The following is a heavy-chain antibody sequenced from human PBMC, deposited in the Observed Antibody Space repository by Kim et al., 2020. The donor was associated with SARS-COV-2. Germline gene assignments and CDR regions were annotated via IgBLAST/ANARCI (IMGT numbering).Heavy chain of an antibody. Sequence: GGSLRLSCAASGFTFSSYGMHWVRQAPGKGLEWVAVIWYDGSNKYYADSVKGRFTISRDNSKNTLYLQMNSLRAEDTAVYYCAKDEQQLVRIGYYGMDVWGQGTTVTVSS. CDR2: IWYDGSNK. CDR3: AKDEQQLVRIGYYGMDV. J-gene: IGHJ6*02. CDR1: GFTFSSYG. V-gene: IGHV3-33*06. D-gene: IGHD6-13*01.